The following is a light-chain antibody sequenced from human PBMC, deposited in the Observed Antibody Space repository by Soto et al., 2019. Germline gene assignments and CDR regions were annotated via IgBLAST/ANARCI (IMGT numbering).Light chain of an antibody. V-gene: IGKV4-1*01. CDR2: WAS. J-gene: IGKJ1*01. CDR3: QQYYSTPQT. Sequence: DIVMTQSPDSLTVSLGGRATINCKSGQSLFHISNKKNDFAWFQQKPGQPPKLLIYWASTRGSGVPDRFSGSGSGTDFTLTISSLQAEDVAVYYCQQYYSTPQTFGRGTKVDIK. CDR1: QSLFHISNKKND.